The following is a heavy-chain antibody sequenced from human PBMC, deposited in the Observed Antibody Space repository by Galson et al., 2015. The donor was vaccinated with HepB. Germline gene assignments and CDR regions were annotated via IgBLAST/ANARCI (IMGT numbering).Heavy chain of an antibody. D-gene: IGHD6-13*01. CDR3: AREGEQLVRRGGFDY. J-gene: IGHJ4*02. CDR2: ISYDGSNK. CDR1: GFTFSSYA. V-gene: IGHV3-30-3*01. Sequence: SLRLSCAASGFTFSSYAMHWVRQAPGKGLEWVAVISYDGSNKYYADSVKGRFTISRDNSKNTLYLQMNSLRAEDTAVYYCAREGEQLVRRGGFDYWGQGTLVTVSS.